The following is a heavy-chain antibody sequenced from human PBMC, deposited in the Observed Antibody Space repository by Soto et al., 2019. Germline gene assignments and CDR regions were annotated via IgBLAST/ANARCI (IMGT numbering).Heavy chain of an antibody. V-gene: IGHV3-7*04. CDR1: GFNFINYW. CDR2: IQKQDGNDK. CDR3: VRDRGDCSSTTCFDVFDI. Sequence: PGGSLRLSCAASGFNFINYWMGWVRQAPGKGLEWVANIQKQDGNDKNYVDSVKGRFTISRDNTKNAVYLQMNSLRDEDTAVYYCVRDRGDCSSTTCFDVFDIWGQGTLVTVSS. J-gene: IGHJ3*02. D-gene: IGHD2-2*01.